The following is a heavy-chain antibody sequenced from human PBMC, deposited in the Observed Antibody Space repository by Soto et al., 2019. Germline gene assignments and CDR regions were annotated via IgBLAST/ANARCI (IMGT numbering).Heavy chain of an antibody. CDR1: GFTFSSDC. CDR3: ARPLEQHQLGFGMDV. CDR2: IWYDGSKI. V-gene: IGHV3-33*01. J-gene: IGHJ6*01. D-gene: IGHD6-13*01. Sequence: GGSLGLSFAASGFTFSSDCMHWVRQAPGKGLEWVAVIWYDGSKIYYADSVKGRFTISRDNSKSTLYLQMNSLRAEDTAVYYCARPLEQHQLGFGMDVWGQGSPVTVSS.